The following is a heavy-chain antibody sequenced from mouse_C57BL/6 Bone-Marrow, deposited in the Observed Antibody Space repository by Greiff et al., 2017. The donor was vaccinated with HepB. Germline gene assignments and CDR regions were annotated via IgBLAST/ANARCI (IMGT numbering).Heavy chain of an antibody. Sequence: QVHVKQPGAELVKPGASVKMSCKASGYTFTSYWITWVKQRPGQGLEWIGDIYPGSGSTNYNEKFKSKATLTVDTSSSTAYMQLHSLTSDDSSVYYCARCCYGSSPYAMDYWGQGTSVTVSS. CDR1: GYTFTSYW. CDR2: IYPGSGST. D-gene: IGHD1-1*01. CDR3: ARCCYGSSPYAMDY. J-gene: IGHJ4*01. V-gene: IGHV1-55*01.